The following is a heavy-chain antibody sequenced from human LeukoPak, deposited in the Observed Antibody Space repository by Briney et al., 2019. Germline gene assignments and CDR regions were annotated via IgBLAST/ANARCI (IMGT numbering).Heavy chain of an antibody. CDR3: ARGGYDY. CDR1: GFTFSSYA. D-gene: IGHD6-25*01. Sequence: GGSLRLSCAASGFTFSSYAMHWVRQAPGKGLEWVAVISYDGSNKYYADSVKGRFTISRDNSKNTLYLQMNSLRAEDTAVYYWARGGYDYWGQGTLVTVSS. V-gene: IGHV3-30*04. J-gene: IGHJ4*02. CDR2: ISYDGSNK.